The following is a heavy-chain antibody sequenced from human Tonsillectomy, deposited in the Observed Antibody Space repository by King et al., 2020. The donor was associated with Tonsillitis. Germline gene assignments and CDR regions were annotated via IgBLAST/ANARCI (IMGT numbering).Heavy chain of an antibody. J-gene: IGHJ4*02. CDR2: IKQDGSEN. V-gene: IGHV3-7*01. D-gene: IGHD2-15*01. Sequence: EVQLVESGGGLVQPGGSLRLSCAASGFTFSSYWMSWGRQAPGKGLEWVASIKQDGSENYYVESVKGRFTISRDNAKNLLYLQMNSLRAEDTAVYYCARDIVVVVAATPLFDYWGQGTLVTVSS. CDR3: ARDIVVVVAATPLFDY. CDR1: GFTFSSYW.